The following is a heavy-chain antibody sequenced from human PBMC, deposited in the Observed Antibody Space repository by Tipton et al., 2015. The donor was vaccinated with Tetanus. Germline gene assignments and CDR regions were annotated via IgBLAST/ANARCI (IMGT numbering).Heavy chain of an antibody. Sequence: GLVKPSETLSLTCTVSGGSLSSGTYYWAWIRQPPGKGLEWVGNIYYNGNAYYNESLESRLTISIDRPKNQFSLKMTSVTATDTAVYYCATQTDNWFDPWGQGTLVTVSS. CDR2: IYYNGNA. CDR3: ATQTDNWFDP. J-gene: IGHJ5*02. V-gene: IGHV4-39*01. CDR1: GGSLSSGTYY.